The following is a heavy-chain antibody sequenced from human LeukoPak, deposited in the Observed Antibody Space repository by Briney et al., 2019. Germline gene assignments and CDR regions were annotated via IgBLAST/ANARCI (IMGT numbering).Heavy chain of an antibody. J-gene: IGHJ6*03. V-gene: IGHV1-2*02. Sequence: ASVKVSCKASGYKLTGNYIHLVRQAPGQGLEWMGWINPKNGGKIYAPVFQGRVTMTRDTSISTAYMEVSRLRSEDTAVYFCARVFHPYYYDSRGYKVVSDYYYYYMDVWGKGTTVTVSS. CDR1: GYKLTGNY. CDR2: INPKNGGK. D-gene: IGHD3-22*01. CDR3: ARVFHPYYYDSRGYKVVSDYYYYYMDV.